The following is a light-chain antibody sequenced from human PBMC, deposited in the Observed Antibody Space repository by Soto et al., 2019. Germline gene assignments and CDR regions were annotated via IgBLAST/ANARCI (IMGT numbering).Light chain of an antibody. V-gene: IGKV1-39*01. CDR1: QNIGRY. CDR2: DAS. J-gene: IGKJ1*01. Sequence: DIQMTQSPSSLSASVGDRVAITCRASQNIGRYVNWYQQKPGMAPKLLISDASTLQGGAPSRFSGTGSGTEFTLTIRSLQPGDFAIYFCQQSYSTPWTFGQGTRV. CDR3: QQSYSTPWT.